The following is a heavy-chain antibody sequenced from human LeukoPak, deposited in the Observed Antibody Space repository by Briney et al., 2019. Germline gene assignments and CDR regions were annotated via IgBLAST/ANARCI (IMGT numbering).Heavy chain of an antibody. V-gene: IGHV3-23*01. D-gene: IGHD4-17*01. CDR3: AKAPGDYLFGY. Sequence: GGSLGLSCAASGFTFSSYAMSWVRQAPGKGLEWVSAISGSGGSTYYADSVKGRFTISRDNSKNTLYLQMNSLRAEDTAVYYCAKAPGDYLFGYWGQGTLVTVSP. CDR2: ISGSGGST. CDR1: GFTFSSYA. J-gene: IGHJ4*02.